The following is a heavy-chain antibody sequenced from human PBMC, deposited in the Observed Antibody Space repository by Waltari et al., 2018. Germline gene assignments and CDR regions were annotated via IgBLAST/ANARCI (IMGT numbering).Heavy chain of an antibody. CDR1: GFTFSSYS. V-gene: IGHV3-21*01. D-gene: IGHD4-17*01. CDR3: ANYGDYVHVDWYFDL. J-gene: IGHJ2*01. CDR2: ISSSRSYI. Sequence: EVQLVESGGGLVTPGGSLRLSCAASGFTFSSYSMTWDRQDPGKGLEWVSSISSSRSYIYYADSVKGRFTISRDNAKNSLYLQMNSLRAEDTAVYYCANYGDYVHVDWYFDLWGRGTLVTVSS.